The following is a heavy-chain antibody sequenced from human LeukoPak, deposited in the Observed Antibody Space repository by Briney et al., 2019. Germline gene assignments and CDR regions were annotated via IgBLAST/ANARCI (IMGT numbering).Heavy chain of an antibody. CDR2: IKQDGSAK. Sequence: RGSLRLSCAASGFTFSNYCMQWVRQAPGKGLEWVANIKQDGSAKYYVDSVKGRFTISKDSAKNSLYLQMNSLRVDDTAVYYCTRGDPDFWGQGTLVTVSS. CDR3: TRGDPDF. J-gene: IGHJ4*02. CDR1: GFTFSNYC. D-gene: IGHD3-3*01. V-gene: IGHV3-7*01.